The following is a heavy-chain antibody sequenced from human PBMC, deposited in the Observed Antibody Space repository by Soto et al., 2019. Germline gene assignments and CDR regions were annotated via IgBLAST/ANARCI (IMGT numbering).Heavy chain of an antibody. CDR2: IYSGGST. CDR3: ARDNPTEDAFDI. CDR1: GFTVSSNY. Sequence: GGSLRLSXAASGFTVSSNYMSWVRQAPGKGLEWVSVIYSGGSTYYADSVKGRFTISRDNSKNTLYLQMNSLRAEDTAVYYCARDNPTEDAFDIWGQGTMVTVSS. J-gene: IGHJ3*02. V-gene: IGHV3-53*01.